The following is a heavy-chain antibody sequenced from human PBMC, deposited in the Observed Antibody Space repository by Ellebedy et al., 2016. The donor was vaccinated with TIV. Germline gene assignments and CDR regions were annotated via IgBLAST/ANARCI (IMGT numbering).Heavy chain of an antibody. CDR1: GFTFSGYG. V-gene: IGHV3-30*03. Sequence: GESLKISCAASGFTFSGYGMHWVRQAPGKGLEWVAVISYDGSNKYYADSVKGRFPISRDNSKNTLYLQMNSLRAEDTAVYYCARDGRYCSGGSCYWSTLHEAYFDYWGQGTLVTVSS. CDR3: ARDGRYCSGGSCYWSTLHEAYFDY. J-gene: IGHJ4*02. D-gene: IGHD2-15*01. CDR2: ISYDGSNK.